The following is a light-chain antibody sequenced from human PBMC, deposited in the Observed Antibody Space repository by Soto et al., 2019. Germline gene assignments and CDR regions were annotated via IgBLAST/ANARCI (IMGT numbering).Light chain of an antibody. CDR1: QSVPSSY. CDR2: VTS. CDR3: QQYRSSIT. J-gene: IGKJ5*01. V-gene: IGKV3-20*01. Sequence: EIVLTQSPGTLSLSPGERATLSCRASQSVPSSYLARYQHKPAHAPRLLIYVTSSSPTGIPDRVSGSGSGTDFTLTIRRLEPEDFAVFYCQQYRSSITFGQGTRLEIK.